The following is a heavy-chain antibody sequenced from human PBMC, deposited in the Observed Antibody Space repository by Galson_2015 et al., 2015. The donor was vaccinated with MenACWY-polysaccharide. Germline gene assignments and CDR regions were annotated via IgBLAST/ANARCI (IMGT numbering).Heavy chain of an antibody. D-gene: IGHD2-2*01. J-gene: IGHJ4*02. Sequence: SLRLSCAASGFTFSNYAMSWVRQAPGKRLEWVSTIGGSGSNTHYADSVKGRFTISRDNSKNTLSLQMNSLRAEDMAVYYCARVRYSTGKYQFDYWGQGTLVAVSS. CDR2: IGGSGSNT. CDR1: GFTFSNYA. CDR3: ARVRYSTGKYQFDY. V-gene: IGHV3-23*01.